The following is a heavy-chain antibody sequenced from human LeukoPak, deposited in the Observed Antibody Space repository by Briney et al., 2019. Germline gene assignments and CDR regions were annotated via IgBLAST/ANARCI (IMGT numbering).Heavy chain of an antibody. CDR3: ARAGHNADDAMLHLRD. CDR1: GGTFNIYA. V-gene: IGHV1-69*06. J-gene: IGHJ4*02. D-gene: IGHD2-15*01. Sequence: SVKVSCKASGGTFNIYAITWVRQAPGQGLEWMGGIIPLFGTAKYAQKVQGRVSITADKSRSTAYMELSSLRSEDTAVYYCARAGHNADDAMLHLRDWGQGTLVTVSS. CDR2: IIPLFGTA.